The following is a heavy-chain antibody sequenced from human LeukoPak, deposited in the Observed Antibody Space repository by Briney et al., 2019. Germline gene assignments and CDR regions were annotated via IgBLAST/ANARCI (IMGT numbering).Heavy chain of an antibody. V-gene: IGHV1-69*13. D-gene: IGHD2-15*01. CDR1: GGTFSSYA. J-gene: IGHJ6*04. CDR2: IIPIFGTA. Sequence: SVKVSCKASGGTFSSYAISWVRQAPGQGPEWMGGIIPIFGTANYAQKFQGRVTITADESTSTAYMELSSLRSEDTAVYYCAVHVCSGGSCYSEDYGMDVWGKGTTVTVSS. CDR3: AVHVCSGGSCYSEDYGMDV.